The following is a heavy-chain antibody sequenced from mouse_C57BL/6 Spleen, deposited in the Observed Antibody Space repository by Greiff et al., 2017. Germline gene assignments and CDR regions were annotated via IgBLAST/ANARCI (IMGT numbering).Heavy chain of an antibody. D-gene: IGHD4-1*01. Sequence: QVQLKQPGAELVKPGASVKLSCKASGYTFTSYWITWVKQRPGQGLEWIGDIYPGSGSTNYNEKFKSKATLTVDTSSSTAYMQLSSLTSEDSAVYYCARSTGHFDYWGQGTTLTVSS. CDR1: GYTFTSYW. V-gene: IGHV1-55*01. CDR3: ARSTGHFDY. CDR2: IYPGSGST. J-gene: IGHJ2*01.